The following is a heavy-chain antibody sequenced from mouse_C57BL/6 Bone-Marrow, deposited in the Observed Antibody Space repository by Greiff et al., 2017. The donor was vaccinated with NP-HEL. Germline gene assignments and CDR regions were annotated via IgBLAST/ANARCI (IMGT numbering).Heavy chain of an antibody. CDR3: ARVRVYYDYDVNFDY. Sequence: EVQLQQSGPELVKPGASVKIPCKASGYTFTDYNMDWVKQSHGKSLEWIGDINPNNGGTIYNQKFKGKATLTVDKSSSTAYMELRSLTSEDTAVYYCARVRVYYDYDVNFDYWGQGTTLTVSS. CDR2: INPNNGGT. V-gene: IGHV1-18*01. D-gene: IGHD2-4*01. J-gene: IGHJ2*01. CDR1: GYTFTDYN.